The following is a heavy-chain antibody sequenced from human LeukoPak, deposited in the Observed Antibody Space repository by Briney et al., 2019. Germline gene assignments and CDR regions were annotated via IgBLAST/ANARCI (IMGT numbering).Heavy chain of an antibody. D-gene: IGHD3-22*01. CDR1: GVSSSSSY. V-gene: IGHV4-59*12. CDR2: IFYTGDS. CDR3: ARGPFHKYYYDSSGYDPFDY. Sequence: SETLSLTCTVSGVSSSSSYWSWIRQPPGKGLEWIGYIFYTGDSNHNPSFKSRVSISLDTSKDQISLKLSSVTAADTAVYYCARGPFHKYYYDSSGYDPFDYWGQGTLVTVSS. J-gene: IGHJ4*02.